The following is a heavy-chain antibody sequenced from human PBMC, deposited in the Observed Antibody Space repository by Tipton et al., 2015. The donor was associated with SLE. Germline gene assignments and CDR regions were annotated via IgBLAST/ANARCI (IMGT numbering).Heavy chain of an antibody. D-gene: IGHD6-13*01. V-gene: IGHV4-59*01. J-gene: IGHJ4*02. CDR3: ARDLGSSGSFDY. CDR1: GGSISSYY. Sequence: TLSLTCAVYGGSISSYYWSWIRQPPGKGLEWIGYIYYSGSTNYNPSLKSRVTISVDTSKNQFSLKLSSVTAADTAVYYCARDLGSSGSFDYWGQGTLVTVSS. CDR2: IYYSGST.